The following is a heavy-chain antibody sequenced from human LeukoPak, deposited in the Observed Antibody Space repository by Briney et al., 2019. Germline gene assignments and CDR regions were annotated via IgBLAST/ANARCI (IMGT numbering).Heavy chain of an antibody. CDR3: ARDGAQGAAGEAINY. V-gene: IGHV4-34*01. CDR2: INHSGST. J-gene: IGHJ4*02. CDR1: GGSFSGYY. D-gene: IGHD7-27*01. Sequence: SETLSLTCAVYGGSFSGYYWSWIRQPPGKGLEWIGEINHSGSTNYNPSLKSRVTISVDTSKNQFSLKLSSVTAADTAVYYCARDGAQGAAGEAINYWGQGTLVTVSS.